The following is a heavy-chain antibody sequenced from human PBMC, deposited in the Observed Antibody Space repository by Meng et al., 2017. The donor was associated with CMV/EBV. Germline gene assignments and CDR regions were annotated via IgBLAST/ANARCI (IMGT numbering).Heavy chain of an antibody. V-gene: IGHV1-18*01. CDR3: AMGGDYGDYHDPFDY. CDR1: GNIFTKNG. CDR2: VSADNQNT. Sequence: ASVKVSCKAPGNIFTKNGISWVRQAPGQRLEWMGWVSADNQNTNLVQRFQGRVTMTIETSTNTAYVELRSLRSDDTAVYYCAMGGDYGDYHDPFDYWGQGTRVTVSS. J-gene: IGHJ4*02. D-gene: IGHD4-17*01.